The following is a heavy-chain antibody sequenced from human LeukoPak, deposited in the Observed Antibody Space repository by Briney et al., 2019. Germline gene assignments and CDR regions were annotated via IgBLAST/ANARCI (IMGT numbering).Heavy chain of an antibody. CDR2: ISYDGSNK. CDR3: ARGYCSGGSCYAGDY. D-gene: IGHD2-15*01. Sequence: GGSLRLSCAASGFTFSSYGMHWVRQAPGKGLEWVAVISYDGSNKYYVDSGKGRFTISRDNSKSTVYVRMNSLRAEDTAVYYCARGYCSGGSCYAGDYWGQGTLVTVSS. J-gene: IGHJ4*02. CDR1: GFTFSSYG. V-gene: IGHV3-30*03.